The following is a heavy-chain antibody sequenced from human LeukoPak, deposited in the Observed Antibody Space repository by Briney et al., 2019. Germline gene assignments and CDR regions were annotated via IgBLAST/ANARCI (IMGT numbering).Heavy chain of an antibody. V-gene: IGHV4-34*01. J-gene: IGHJ6*03. CDR2: INHSGST. CDR3: ARATSFRHYYYYMDV. Sequence: PSETLPLTCAVYGGSCSGYYWSWIRQPPGKGLEWIGEINHSGSTNYNPSLKSRVTISVDTSKNQFSLKLSSVTAADTAVYYCARATSFRHYYYYMDVWGKGTTVTVSS. CDR1: GGSCSGYY. D-gene: IGHD2/OR15-2a*01.